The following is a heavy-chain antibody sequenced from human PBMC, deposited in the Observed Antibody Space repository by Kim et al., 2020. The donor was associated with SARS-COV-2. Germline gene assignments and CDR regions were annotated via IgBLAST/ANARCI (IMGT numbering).Heavy chain of an antibody. D-gene: IGHD1-26*01. CDR3: ARAAGVVEYSGSYPYFDY. J-gene: IGHJ4*02. V-gene: IGHV4-59*01. Sequence: SETLSLTCTVSGGSISSYYWSWIRQPPGKGLEWIGYIYYSGSTNYNPSLKSRVTISVDTSKNQFSLKLSSVTAADTAVYYCARAAGVVEYSGSYPYFDYWGQGTLVTVSS. CDR1: GGSISSYY. CDR2: IYYSGST.